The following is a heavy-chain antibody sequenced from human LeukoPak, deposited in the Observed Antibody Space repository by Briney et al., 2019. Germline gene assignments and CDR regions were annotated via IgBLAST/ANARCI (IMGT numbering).Heavy chain of an antibody. Sequence: GGSLRLSCAASGFTFRNYVIHWDRQAPGKGLEWVAVTSSDLNVKLYADSVKGRFTISRDNSRSTLYLRMSSLRPEDTAIYYCAREGYYGSGSPPSLYFDYWGQGTLVTVSS. J-gene: IGHJ4*02. CDR3: AREGYYGSGSPPSLYFDY. V-gene: IGHV3-30-3*01. CDR1: GFTFRNYV. CDR2: TSSDLNVK. D-gene: IGHD3-10*01.